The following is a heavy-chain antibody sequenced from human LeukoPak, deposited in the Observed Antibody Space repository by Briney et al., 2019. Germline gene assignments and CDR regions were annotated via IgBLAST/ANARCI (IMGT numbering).Heavy chain of an antibody. Sequence: ASVKVSCKASGYTFNNYYMYWVRQAPGQGLEWMGMINPSGGGTSYAQKFQGRVTMTRDTSTRTVYMEVSSLKPEDTAVYYCAAAGSSWIIFDYWGQGTLVTVSS. D-gene: IGHD6-13*01. V-gene: IGHV1-46*02. CDR3: AAAGSSWIIFDY. CDR2: INPSGGGT. J-gene: IGHJ4*02. CDR1: GYTFNNYY.